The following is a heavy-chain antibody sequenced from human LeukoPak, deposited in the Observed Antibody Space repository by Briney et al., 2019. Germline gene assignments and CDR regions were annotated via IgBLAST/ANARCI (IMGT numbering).Heavy chain of an antibody. CDR2: IYYSGST. CDR1: GGSISSYY. V-gene: IGHV4-59*01. CDR3: AREPPRRYDSSGYFDY. Sequence: NPSETLSLTCTVSGGSISSYYWSWIRQPPGKGLEWIGYIYYSGSTNYNPSLKSRVTISVDTSKNQFSLKLSSVTAADTAVYYCAREPPRRYDSSGYFDYWGQGTLVTVSS. D-gene: IGHD3-22*01. J-gene: IGHJ4*02.